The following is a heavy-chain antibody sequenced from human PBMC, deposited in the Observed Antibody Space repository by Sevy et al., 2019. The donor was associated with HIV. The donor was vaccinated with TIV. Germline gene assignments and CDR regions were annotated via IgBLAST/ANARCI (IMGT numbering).Heavy chain of an antibody. V-gene: IGHV3-7*01. CDR2: IKEDGSET. Sequence: GGSLRLSCTASGFTFGDYWMNWVRKAPGKGLEWVGNIKEDGSETYYVDSVKGRFTISRDNAKNSLYLQMNSLRAEDTAVYYCAKGVDSWGQGPLVTVSS. CDR1: GFTFGDYW. J-gene: IGHJ4*02. D-gene: IGHD6-13*01. CDR3: AKGVDS.